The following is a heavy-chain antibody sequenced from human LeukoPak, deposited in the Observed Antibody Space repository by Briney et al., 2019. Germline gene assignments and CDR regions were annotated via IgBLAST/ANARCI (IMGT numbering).Heavy chain of an antibody. CDR3: ARDPQGVVVINGSYYYYYYMDV. CDR1: GYTFTGYY. Sequence: GASVKVSCKASGYTFTGYYMHWVRQAPGEGLEWMGWINPNSGGTNYAQKFQGRLTMTRDPSISTDYMELSRLRSDDTAVYYCARDPQGVVVINGSYYYYYYMDVWGKGTTVTVSS. CDR2: INPNSGGT. D-gene: IGHD3-22*01. J-gene: IGHJ6*03. V-gene: IGHV1-2*02.